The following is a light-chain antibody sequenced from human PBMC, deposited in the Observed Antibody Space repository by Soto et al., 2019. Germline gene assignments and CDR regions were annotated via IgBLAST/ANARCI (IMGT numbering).Light chain of an antibody. CDR2: GAS. J-gene: IGKJ5*01. Sequence: DIQLTQSPSSLSASVGDRVIITCQASQDINNFLNWYQHKPGKAXKLLINGASNLETGVPSRFSGSGSGTHFTLTISGLQPEDVAKYFGQQYDDLPPITFGQGTRLEIK. CDR3: QQYDDLPPIT. CDR1: QDINNF. V-gene: IGKV1-33*01.